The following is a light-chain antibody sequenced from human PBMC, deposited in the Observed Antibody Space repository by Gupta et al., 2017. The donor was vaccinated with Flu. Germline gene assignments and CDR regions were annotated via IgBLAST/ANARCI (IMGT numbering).Light chain of an antibody. CDR2: KET. V-gene: IGLV3-25*02. J-gene: IGLJ2*01. CDR3: QSADPSVDYEV. Sequence: SPELTLPLSVSVSPGQTAMITCSGEPLVKSYASWYQKKSNAAPVLVLYKETERAPGIPERFSGSSLGTTVTLIISGAEAEDEADYFCQSADPSVDYEVFGGGTKLT. CDR1: PLVKSY.